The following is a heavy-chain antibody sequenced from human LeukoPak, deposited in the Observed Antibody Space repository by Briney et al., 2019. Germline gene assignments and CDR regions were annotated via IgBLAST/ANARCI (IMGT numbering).Heavy chain of an antibody. CDR3: ARRGTTWYFED. Sequence: SETLSLTCTVSGGSISSYYWSWIRQRPGKGLERIGNIYYSGSTNYNPSLKSRVTISVDTSKNQFSLKLSSVTAADTAVYYCARRGTTWYFEDWGQGTLVTVSS. CDR1: GGSISSYY. CDR2: IYYSGST. J-gene: IGHJ4*02. V-gene: IGHV4-59*01. D-gene: IGHD1-14*01.